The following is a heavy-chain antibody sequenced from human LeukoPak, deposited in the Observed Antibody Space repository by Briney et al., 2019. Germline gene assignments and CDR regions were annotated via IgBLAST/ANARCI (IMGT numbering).Heavy chain of an antibody. D-gene: IGHD3-10*01. J-gene: IGHJ4*02. Sequence: PSETLSLTCAVYGGSFSGYYWSWIRQPPGKGLEWIGEINHSGSTNYNPSLKSRVTISVDTPKNQFSLKLSSVTAADTAVYYCARLALMVRGVIIYYFDYWGQGTLVTVSS. V-gene: IGHV4-34*01. CDR1: GGSFSGYY. CDR2: INHSGST. CDR3: ARLALMVRGVIIYYFDY.